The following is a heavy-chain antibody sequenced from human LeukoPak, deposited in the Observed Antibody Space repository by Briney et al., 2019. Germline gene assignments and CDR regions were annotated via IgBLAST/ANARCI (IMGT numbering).Heavy chain of an antibody. J-gene: IGHJ4*02. CDR3: AKGYSSGWTPFDY. D-gene: IGHD6-19*01. CDR1: GLILRGHA. Sequence: HSGGSLTLSCEASGLILRGHAMSWVRQAPGKGLEWGSGIGDVGEVERYADSVKGRFTISRDNFRNTVYLEMRSLRPEDTAVYYCAKGYSSGWTPFDYWGQGTQVTVSS. CDR2: IGDVGEVE. V-gene: IGHV3-23*01.